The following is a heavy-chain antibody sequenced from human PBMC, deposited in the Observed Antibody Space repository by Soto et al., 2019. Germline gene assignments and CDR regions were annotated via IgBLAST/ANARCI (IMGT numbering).Heavy chain of an antibody. J-gene: IGHJ6*02. CDR1: GYTFTSYG. CDR2: ISAYNGNT. Sequence: ASVKVSCKASGYTFTSYGISWVRQAPGQGLEWMGWISAYNGNTNYAQKFQGRVTMTTETSTSTAYMELRSLRSDDTAVYYGARAWDIVVAGMDVWGQGTTGTSP. D-gene: IGHD2-2*01. V-gene: IGHV1-18*04. CDR3: ARAWDIVVAGMDV.